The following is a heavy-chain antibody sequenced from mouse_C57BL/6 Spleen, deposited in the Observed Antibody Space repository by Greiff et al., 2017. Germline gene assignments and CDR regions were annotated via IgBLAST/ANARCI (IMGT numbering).Heavy chain of an antibody. CDR3: ARGLPNGNYFDY. CDR2: ISGGGGNT. V-gene: IGHV5-9*01. J-gene: IGHJ2*01. CDR1: GFTFSSYT. Sequence: EVQVVESGGGLVKPGGSLKLSCAASGFTFSSYTMSWVRQTPEKRLEWVATISGGGGNTYYPDSVKGRFTISRDNAKNTLYLQMSSLRSEDTALYYCARGLPNGNYFDYWGQGTTLTVSS. D-gene: IGHD2-10*01.